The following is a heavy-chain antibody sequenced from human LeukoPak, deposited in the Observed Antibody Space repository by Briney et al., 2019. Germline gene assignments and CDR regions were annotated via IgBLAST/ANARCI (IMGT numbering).Heavy chain of an antibody. Sequence: GGSPRLSCAASGFTFSSYWMSWVRQAPGKVLEWVANIKQDGSEKYYVDSVKGRFTISGDNAKNSLYLQMNSLRAEDTAVYYCAGDLTGYYHYWGQGTLVTVSS. J-gene: IGHJ4*02. D-gene: IGHD3-9*01. CDR2: IKQDGSEK. V-gene: IGHV3-7*01. CDR1: GFTFSSYW. CDR3: AGDLTGYYHY.